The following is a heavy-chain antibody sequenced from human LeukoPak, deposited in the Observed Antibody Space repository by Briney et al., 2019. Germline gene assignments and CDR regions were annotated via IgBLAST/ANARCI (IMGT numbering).Heavy chain of an antibody. V-gene: IGHV1-8*01. D-gene: IGHD3-16*02. CDR1: GYTFTSYD. J-gene: IGHJ5*02. CDR2: MNPNSGNT. Sequence: ASVKVSCKASGYTFTSYDISWVRQATGQGLEWMGWMNPNSGNTGSAQRFQGRITMTRDTSISTAYMELSSLRFEDTAVYYCARGPLVRLPSSFDPWGQGTLVTVSS. CDR3: ARGPLVRLPSSFDP.